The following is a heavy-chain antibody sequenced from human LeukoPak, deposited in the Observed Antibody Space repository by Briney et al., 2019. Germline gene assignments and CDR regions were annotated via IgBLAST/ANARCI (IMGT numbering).Heavy chain of an antibody. Sequence: ASVKDSCKASGYTFTGYYTHTVPQAPGQGLGWMGWINPNIGGTNYAQKFQGRVTMTRDTSISTAYMELSRLRSDDTAVYYCARASGYSSSWYLRTYCMDVWGQGTTVTVSS. V-gene: IGHV1-2*02. CDR1: GYTFTGYY. D-gene: IGHD6-13*01. CDR3: ARASGYSSSWYLRTYCMDV. J-gene: IGHJ6*02. CDR2: INPNIGGT.